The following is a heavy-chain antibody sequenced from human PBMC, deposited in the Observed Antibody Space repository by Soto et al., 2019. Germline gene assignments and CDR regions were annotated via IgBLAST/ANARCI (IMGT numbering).Heavy chain of an antibody. CDR2: IIPIFDRA. CDR3: ARPVMIAEHDYYYDMDL. CDR1: GGTFSSYA. J-gene: IGHJ6*02. Sequence: SVKVSCKASGGTFSSYAVSWVRQAPGHGLEWMGGIIPIFDRANYAQRFQGRVTITADKSTSTAYMELSSLRSEDTAVYYCARPVMIAEHDYYYDMDLWGQGTTVTVSS. D-gene: IGHD2-21*01. V-gene: IGHV1-69*06.